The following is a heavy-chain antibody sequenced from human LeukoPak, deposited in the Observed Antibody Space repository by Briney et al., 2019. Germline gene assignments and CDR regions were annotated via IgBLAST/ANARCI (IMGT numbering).Heavy chain of an antibody. Sequence: SETLSLTCTVSGGSISSYNWSWIRQPPGKGLELIGYIYYTRSTHYNPSLKSRVTISLDTSKNKFSLKLSSVTAADKAVYSCARVSYCDTLAVYDGDGYFDYWGQGTLVTVSS. CDR3: ARVSYCDTLAVYDGDGYFDY. V-gene: IGHV4-59*01. CDR2: IYYTRST. D-gene: IGHD3-9*01. J-gene: IGHJ4*02. CDR1: GGSISSYN.